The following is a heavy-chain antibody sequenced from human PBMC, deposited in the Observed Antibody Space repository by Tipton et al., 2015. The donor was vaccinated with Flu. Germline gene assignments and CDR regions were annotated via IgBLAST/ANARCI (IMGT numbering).Heavy chain of an antibody. Sequence: SLRLSCAASGFAFTSYGMHWVRQAPGKGLEWVAFIWYDGSKTYYEDSVKGRFTISRDDSKNTLYLQMNSLRDEDMAVYYCARQIGGGDCYWGQGTLVTVSS. V-gene: IGHV3-33*01. CDR1: GFAFTSYG. CDR3: ARQIGGGDCY. CDR2: IWYDGSKT. J-gene: IGHJ4*02. D-gene: IGHD2-21*01.